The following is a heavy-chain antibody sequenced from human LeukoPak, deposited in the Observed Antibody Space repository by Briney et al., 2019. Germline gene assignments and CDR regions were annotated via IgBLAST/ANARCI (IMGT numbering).Heavy chain of an antibody. CDR2: ISLSGSTI. CDR3: ARERSFYGANLAVDY. V-gene: IGHV3-11*01. D-gene: IGHD4/OR15-4a*01. J-gene: IGHJ4*02. CDR1: GFTYSDYY. Sequence: GGSLRLSCAASGFTYSDYYMSWIRLAPGKGLEWVSYISLSGSTIHYTDSVKGRFTISRDNARDSLFLQMNSLRAEDTAVYYCARERSFYGANLAVDYWGQGTLVTVSS.